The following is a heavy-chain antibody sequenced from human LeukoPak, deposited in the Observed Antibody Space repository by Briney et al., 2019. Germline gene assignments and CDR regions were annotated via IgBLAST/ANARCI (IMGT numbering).Heavy chain of an antibody. CDR3: ARTPLGSDIVVVPAADY. CDR1: GGSISSGDYY. J-gene: IGHJ4*02. CDR2: IYYSGST. Sequence: SQTLSLTCTVSGGSISSGDYYWSWIRQPPGRGLEWIGYIYYSGSTHYNPSLKSRVTISVDTSKNQFSLKLSSVTAADTAVYYCARTPLGSDIVVVPAADYWGQGTLVTVSS. D-gene: IGHD2-2*01. V-gene: IGHV4-30-4*08.